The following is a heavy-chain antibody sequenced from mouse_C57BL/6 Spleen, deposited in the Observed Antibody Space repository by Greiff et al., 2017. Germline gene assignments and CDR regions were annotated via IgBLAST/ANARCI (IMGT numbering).Heavy chain of an antibody. Sequence: QVQLQQSGAELVKPGASVKISCKASGYAFSSYWMNWVKQRPGKGLEWIGQIYPGDGDTNYNGKFKGKATLTADKSSSTAYMQLISLTSEDSAVYFCARGYGSSYYYFDYWGQGTTLTVSS. V-gene: IGHV1-80*01. CDR3: ARGYGSSYYYFDY. CDR2: IYPGDGDT. D-gene: IGHD1-1*01. CDR1: GYAFSSYW. J-gene: IGHJ2*01.